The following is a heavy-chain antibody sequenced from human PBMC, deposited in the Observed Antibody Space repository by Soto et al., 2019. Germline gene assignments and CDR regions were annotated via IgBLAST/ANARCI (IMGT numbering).Heavy chain of an antibody. CDR3: ARLYCSSTSCNNWFDP. D-gene: IGHD2-2*01. J-gene: IGHJ5*02. CDR2: INHSGST. CDR1: GWSFSGYY. Sequence: PSETLSLTCAVYGWSFSGYYWSWIRQPPGKGLEWIGEINHSGSTNYNPSLKSRVTISVDTSKNQFSLKLSSVTAADTAVYYCARLYCSSTSCNNWFDPWGQGTLVTVSS. V-gene: IGHV4-34*01.